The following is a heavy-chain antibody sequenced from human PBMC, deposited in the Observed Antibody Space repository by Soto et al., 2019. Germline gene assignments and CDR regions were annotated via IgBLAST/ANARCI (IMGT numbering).Heavy chain of an antibody. D-gene: IGHD2-21*02. CDR2: ISSSSSYI. V-gene: IGHV3-21*01. Sequence: EVQLVESGGGLVKPGGSLRLSCAASGFTFSSYSMNWVRQAPGKGLEWVSSISSSSSYIYYADSVKGRFTISRDNAKNSLYLQMNSLRAEDTAVYYCARDSAVVTAMNLDYWGQGTLVTVSS. CDR3: ARDSAVVTAMNLDY. J-gene: IGHJ4*02. CDR1: GFTFSSYS.